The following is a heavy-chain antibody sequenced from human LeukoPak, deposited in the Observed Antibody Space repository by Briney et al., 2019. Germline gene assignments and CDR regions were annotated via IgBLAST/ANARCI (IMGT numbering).Heavy chain of an antibody. D-gene: IGHD4-23*01. Sequence: GGSLRLSCAASGFTFSSYAMSWDRQAPGRGLEWVSAISGSGGSTYYADSVKGRFTVSRDSSKYTLYLQMNSLRAEDTAVYYCAKVSYGANFETNFFDYWGQGTLVTVSS. V-gene: IGHV3-23*01. CDR2: ISGSGGST. CDR1: GFTFSSYA. J-gene: IGHJ4*02. CDR3: AKVSYGANFETNFFDY.